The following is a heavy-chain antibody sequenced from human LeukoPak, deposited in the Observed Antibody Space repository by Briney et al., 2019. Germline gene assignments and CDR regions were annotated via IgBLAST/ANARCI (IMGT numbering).Heavy chain of an antibody. V-gene: IGHV4-59*08. CDR2: IYYSGST. Sequence: SETLSLTCTVSGGSISSYYWSWIRQPPGKGLEWIGHIYYSGSTHYNPSLKSRVTISVDTSKNQFSLKLSSVTAADTAVYYCARHVGNSGSGSYLTYFDYWGQGTLVTVSS. D-gene: IGHD3-10*01. J-gene: IGHJ4*02. CDR3: ARHVGNSGSGSYLTYFDY. CDR1: GGSISSYY.